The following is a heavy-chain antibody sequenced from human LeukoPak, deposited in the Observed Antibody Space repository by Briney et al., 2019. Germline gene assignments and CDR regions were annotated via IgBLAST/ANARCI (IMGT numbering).Heavy chain of an antibody. CDR3: ATPIYGDYVDY. Sequence: VASVKISCKVSGYTFTDYYMHWVQQAPGKGLEWMGLVDPEDGETIYAEKFQARVTITADTPTDTAYMELHSLRSEDTALYYCATPIYGDYVDYWGQGTLVTVSS. J-gene: IGHJ4*02. CDR1: GYTFTDYY. D-gene: IGHD4-17*01. CDR2: VDPEDGET. V-gene: IGHV1-69-2*01.